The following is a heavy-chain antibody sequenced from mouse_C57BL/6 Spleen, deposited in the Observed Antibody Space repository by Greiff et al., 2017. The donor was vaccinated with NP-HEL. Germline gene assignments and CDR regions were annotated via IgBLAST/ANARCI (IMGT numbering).Heavy chain of an antibody. J-gene: IGHJ3*01. Sequence: VQLQQSGPELVKPGASVKISCKASGYTFTDYYMNWVKQSHGKSLEWIGDINPNNGGTSYNQKFKGKATLTVDKSSSTAYMELRSLTSEDSAVYYCADGYYGAYWGQGTLVTVSA. D-gene: IGHD2-3*01. CDR2: INPNNGGT. V-gene: IGHV1-26*01. CDR3: ADGYYGAY. CDR1: GYTFTDYY.